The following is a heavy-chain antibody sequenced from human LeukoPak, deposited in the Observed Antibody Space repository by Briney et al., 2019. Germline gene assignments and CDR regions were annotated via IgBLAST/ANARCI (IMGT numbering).Heavy chain of an antibody. J-gene: IGHJ3*02. CDR1: GGSISSSSYY. CDR2: IYYSGST. CDR3: ARHSRSAYSGYENAFDI. V-gene: IGHV4-39*01. D-gene: IGHD5-12*01. Sequence: SETLSLTCTVSGGSISSSSYYWGWIRQPPGKGLEWIGSIYYSGSTYYNPSLKSRVTISVDTSKNQFSLKLSSVTAADTAIYCCARHSRSAYSGYENAFDIWGQGTVVTVSS.